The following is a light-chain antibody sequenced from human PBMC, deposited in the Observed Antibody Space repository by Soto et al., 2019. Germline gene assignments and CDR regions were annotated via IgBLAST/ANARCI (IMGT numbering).Light chain of an antibody. CDR1: QSISVRH. CDR3: LQYGSAPRA. Sequence: EIVLTQSPGTLSLSPGERATLSCRASQSISVRHLARYQQRPGQIPRLLILDTASRAIGIPDRFSGSGSGTDFTLTISRLEPDDFAVYYCLQYGSAPRAFGQGTKVQLK. V-gene: IGKV3-20*01. CDR2: DTA. J-gene: IGKJ1*01.